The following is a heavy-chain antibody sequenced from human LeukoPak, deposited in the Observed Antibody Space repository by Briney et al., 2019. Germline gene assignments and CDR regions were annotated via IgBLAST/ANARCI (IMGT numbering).Heavy chain of an antibody. D-gene: IGHD2-15*01. CDR2: IKQDGSEK. J-gene: IGHJ4*02. Sequence: GGSLRLSCAASGFTFSSYWMSWVRQAPGKGLEWLANIKQDGSEKYYVDSVKGRFTISRDNAKNSLYLQMNSLRVEDTAVYYCARDYRGYRAPYYFDYWGQGTLVTVSS. CDR1: GFTFSSYW. V-gene: IGHV3-7*01. CDR3: ARDYRGYRAPYYFDY.